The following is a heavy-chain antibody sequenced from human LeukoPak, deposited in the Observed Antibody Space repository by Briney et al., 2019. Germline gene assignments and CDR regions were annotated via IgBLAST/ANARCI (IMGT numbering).Heavy chain of an antibody. CDR1: GGSVSSGSYY. V-gene: IGHV4-61*01. J-gene: IGHJ4*02. Sequence: PSETLSLTCTVSGGSVSSGSYYWSWIRQPPGKGLEWIGYIYYSGSTNYNPSLKSRVTISVDTSKNQFSLKLSSVTAADTAVYYCAREGPPINCSGGSCYELFGYWGQGTLVTVSS. D-gene: IGHD2-15*01. CDR2: IYYSGST. CDR3: AREGPPINCSGGSCYELFGY.